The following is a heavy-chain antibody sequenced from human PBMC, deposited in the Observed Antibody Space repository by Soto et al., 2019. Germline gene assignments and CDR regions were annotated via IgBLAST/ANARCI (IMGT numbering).Heavy chain of an antibody. J-gene: IGHJ4*02. CDR2: ISSSDTTI. Sequence: GGSLRLSCAASGFTFSSYSMNWVRQAPGKGLEWVSYISSSDTTIYYADSVKGRFTISRDNAKNSLYLQMNSLRAEDTALYYCARGTTYYDILTGYDYWGQGTLVTVSS. V-gene: IGHV3-48*01. D-gene: IGHD3-9*01. CDR3: ARGTTYYDILTGYDY. CDR1: GFTFSSYS.